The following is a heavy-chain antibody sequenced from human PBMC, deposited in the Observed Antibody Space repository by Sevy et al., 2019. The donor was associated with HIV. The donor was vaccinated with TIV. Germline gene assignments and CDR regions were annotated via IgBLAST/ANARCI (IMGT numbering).Heavy chain of an antibody. CDR1: GFTFSTYA. D-gene: IGHD2-15*01. CDR3: AKDLYGGSFDY. CDR2: ISGSGGST. Sequence: GGSLRLSCAASGFTFSTYAMSWVRQAPGKGLEWVSAISGSGGSTYYADSVKGRFTFSRDNSKSTLYLHMNSLRAEDTAIYYCAKDLYGGSFDYWGQGTLVTVSS. J-gene: IGHJ4*02. V-gene: IGHV3-23*01.